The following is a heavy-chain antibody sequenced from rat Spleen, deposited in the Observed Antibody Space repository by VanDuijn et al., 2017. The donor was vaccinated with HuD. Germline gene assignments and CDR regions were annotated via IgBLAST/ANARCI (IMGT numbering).Heavy chain of an antibody. D-gene: IGHD1-4*01. V-gene: IGHV2-13*01. CDR3: ARLLPGLGAVGYFDF. J-gene: IGHJ1*01. CDR1: GFSLSRHG. Sequence: QVQLKESGPGLVQPSQTLSLTCTVPGFSLSRHGVIWVRQHPGKGLEWMGVIWAGGGTNCNSTVQSRLSISRDTSKSQVFLKMNSLQPEDTGTYYCARLLPGLGAVGYFDFWGPGTMVTVSS. CDR2: IWAGGGT.